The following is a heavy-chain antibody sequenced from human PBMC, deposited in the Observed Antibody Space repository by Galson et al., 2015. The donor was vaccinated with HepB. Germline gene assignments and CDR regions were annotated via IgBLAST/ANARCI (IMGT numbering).Heavy chain of an antibody. J-gene: IGHJ2*01. V-gene: IGHV4-59*01. D-gene: IGHD6-6*01. CDR3: ARDIAARNWYFDL. CDR1: GGSISSYY. CDR2: IYYSGST. Sequence: LSLTCTVSGGSISSYYWSWIRQPPGRGLEWIGYIYYSGSTNYNPSLKSRVTISVDTSKNQFSLKLSSVTAADTAVYYCARDIAARNWYFDLWGRGTLVTVSS.